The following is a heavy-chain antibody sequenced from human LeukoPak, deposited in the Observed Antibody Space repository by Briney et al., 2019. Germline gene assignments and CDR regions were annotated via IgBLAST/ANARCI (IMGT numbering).Heavy chain of an antibody. CDR1: GGTFSSYA. CDR3: ARGPYDFWSGYYPYYYYYMDV. CDR2: IIPILGTA. Sequence: SVKVSCKASGGTFSSYAISWVRQAPGQGLEWMGRIIPILGTANYAQKFQGRVTITADKSTSTAYMELSSLRSEDTAAYYCARGPYDFWSGYYPYYYYYMDVWGKGTTVTVSS. D-gene: IGHD3-3*01. V-gene: IGHV1-69*04. J-gene: IGHJ6*03.